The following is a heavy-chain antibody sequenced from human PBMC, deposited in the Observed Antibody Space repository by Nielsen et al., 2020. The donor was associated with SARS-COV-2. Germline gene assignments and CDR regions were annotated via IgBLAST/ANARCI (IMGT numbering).Heavy chain of an antibody. D-gene: IGHD3-10*01. J-gene: IGHJ6*03. V-gene: IGHV1-18*01. CDR3: ARVYYYGSGSYWGYYYYYMDV. CDR2: ISAYNGNT. Sequence: WVRQAPGQGLGWMGWISAYNGNTNYAQKLQGRVTMTTDTSTSTAYMELRSLRSDDTAVYYCARVYYYGSGSYWGYYYYYMDVWGKGTTVTVSS.